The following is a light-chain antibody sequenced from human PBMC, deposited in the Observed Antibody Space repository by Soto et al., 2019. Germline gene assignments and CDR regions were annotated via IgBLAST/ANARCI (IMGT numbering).Light chain of an antibody. Sequence: DIQVTQSPSSVSASVGDRVTITCRASQDINNWLAWYQQKPGKAPKLLIYTTSNLQSGVPSRFSGSGSGTDFTLTISSLQPEDFANYYCQQANPFPLTFGGGTKVEIK. J-gene: IGKJ4*01. CDR1: QDINNW. V-gene: IGKV1D-12*01. CDR3: QQANPFPLT. CDR2: TTS.